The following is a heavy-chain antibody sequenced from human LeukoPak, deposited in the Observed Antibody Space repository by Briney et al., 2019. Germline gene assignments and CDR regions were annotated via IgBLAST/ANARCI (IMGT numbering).Heavy chain of an antibody. V-gene: IGHV1-18*01. CDR1: GYTFTSYG. J-gene: IGHJ4*02. CDR3: ARALDEGARFDY. Sequence: ASVKVSCKASGYTFTSYGISWVRQAPGQGLEWMGWISAYNGNTNYAQKPQGRVTMTTDTSTRTAYMELRSLRSDDTAVYYCARALDEGARFDYWGQGTLVTVSS. CDR2: ISAYNGNT.